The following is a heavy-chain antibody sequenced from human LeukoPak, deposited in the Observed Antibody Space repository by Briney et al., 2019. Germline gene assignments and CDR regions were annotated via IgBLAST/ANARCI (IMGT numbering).Heavy chain of an antibody. J-gene: IGHJ3*01. CDR1: GGSISSYY. Sequence: PSETLSLTCSVSGGSISSYYWSWIRQPPGKGLEWIGYIYYTGATYYNPSLESRVTISIDTSKRQLSLELRSVTAADTAVYFCARDRRESNKXNXAFDXXXQXXXVT. CDR3: ARDRRESNKXNXAFDX. CDR2: IYYTGAT. V-gene: IGHV4-59*01.